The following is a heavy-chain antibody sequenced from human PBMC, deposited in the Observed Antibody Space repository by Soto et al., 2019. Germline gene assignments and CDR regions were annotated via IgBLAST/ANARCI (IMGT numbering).Heavy chain of an antibody. CDR1: GESLSAYY. CDR3: ARGTVYVTLLLRCLDV. CDR2: INQSGST. V-gene: IGHV4-34*01. J-gene: IGHJ6*04. Sequence: SETLSLTCAVYGESLSAYYWTWIRQPPGKGLEWIGEINQSGSTNYYPSLKSRLTMSADTSKKHFCLKVTSVTAADTAVYYCARGTVYVTLLLRCLDVWGTGTRVTFSS. D-gene: IGHD2-21*01.